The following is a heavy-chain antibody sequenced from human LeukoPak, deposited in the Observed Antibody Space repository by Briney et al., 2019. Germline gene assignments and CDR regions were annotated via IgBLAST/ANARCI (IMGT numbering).Heavy chain of an antibody. CDR1: AFTFSSYA. CDR3: AKNRAVTPFYDY. V-gene: IGHV3-23*01. D-gene: IGHD4-11*01. J-gene: IGHJ4*02. CDR2: ISGNGAGT. Sequence: QAGGSLRLSCAASAFTFSSYAMTWVRQAPGKGLEWVSAISGNGAGTYYTDSVKGRFTISRDNTKNTLHLQMDSLRAEDTAIYYCAKNRAVTPFYDYWGQGTLVTVSS.